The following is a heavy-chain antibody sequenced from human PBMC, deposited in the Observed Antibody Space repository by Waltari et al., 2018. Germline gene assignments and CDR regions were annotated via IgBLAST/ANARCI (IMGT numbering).Heavy chain of an antibody. CDR2: IYWDDDK. D-gene: IGHD3-3*02. V-gene: IGHV2-5*02. CDR1: GFSLRTSGVS. CDR3: AHSGHFWSGFYVDYYFDY. Sequence: QITLKESGPPLVTPTQTLTLTCTFSGFSLRTSGVSVGWFRQPPGKALEWLALIYWDDDKRYRPSLRDRLTITKDTSKNQVVLTMTNMDPVDTATYYCAHSGHFWSGFYVDYYFDYWGQGTLVTVSS. J-gene: IGHJ4*02.